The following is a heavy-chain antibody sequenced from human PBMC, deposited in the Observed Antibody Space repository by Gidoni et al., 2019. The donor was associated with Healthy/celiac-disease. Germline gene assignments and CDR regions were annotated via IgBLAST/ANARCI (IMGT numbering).Heavy chain of an antibody. CDR3: ARGQYYYDSSGYYLYYDYGMDV. D-gene: IGHD3-22*01. V-gene: IGHV4-34*01. Sequence: QVQLQQWGAGLLKPSETLSLTCAVYGGSFSGYYWSWIRQPPGKGLEWIGEINHSGSTNYNPSLKSRVTISVDTSKNQFSLKLSSVTAADTAVYYCARGQYYYDSSGYYLYYDYGMDVWGQGTTVTVSS. CDR1: GGSFSGYY. CDR2: INHSGST. J-gene: IGHJ6*02.